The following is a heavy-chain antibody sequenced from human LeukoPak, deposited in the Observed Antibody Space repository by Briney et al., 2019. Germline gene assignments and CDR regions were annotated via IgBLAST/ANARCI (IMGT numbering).Heavy chain of an antibody. CDR2: ISYDGSNT. Sequence: PGGSLRLSCAASGFTFSRFVMHWVRQAPGKGLEWVAVISYDGSNTDYADSVKGRFTISRDDSKNTLYLQMNSLRADDTAVYYCARLGIVLWFAELRPVDLDYWGQGALVTVSS. V-gene: IGHV3-30*04. D-gene: IGHD3-10*01. CDR1: GFTFSRFV. J-gene: IGHJ4*02. CDR3: ARLGIVLWFAELRPVDLDY.